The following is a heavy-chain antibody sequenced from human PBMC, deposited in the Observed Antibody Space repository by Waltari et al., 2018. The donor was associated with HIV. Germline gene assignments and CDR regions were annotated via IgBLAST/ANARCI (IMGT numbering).Heavy chain of an antibody. CDR3: ARDGLMIWEYSSSYGMDV. D-gene: IGHD6-6*01. Sequence: QLQLQESGPGLVKPSETLSLTCTVSGGSISSSSYYWGWIRQPPGKGLEWIGSIYYSGSTYYNPSLKSRVTISVDTSKNQFSLKLSSVTAADTAVYYCARDGLMIWEYSSSYGMDVWGQGTTVTVSS. CDR1: GGSISSSSYY. J-gene: IGHJ6*02. CDR2: IYYSGST. V-gene: IGHV4-39*07.